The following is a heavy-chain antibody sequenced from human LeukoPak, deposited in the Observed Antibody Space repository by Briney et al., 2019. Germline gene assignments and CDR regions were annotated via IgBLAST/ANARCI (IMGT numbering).Heavy chain of an antibody. CDR2: MNPNSGNT. D-gene: IGHD4-11*01. CDR3: ARGRGNMTTGSAAFDI. J-gene: IGHJ3*02. CDR1: GYTFTSYD. Sequence: GASVKVSCKASGYTFTSYDISWVRQATGQGLEWMGWMNPNSGNTGYAQKFQGRVTMTRNTSINTAYMELSSLRSEDTAVYYCARGRGNMTTGSAAFDIWGQGTMVTVSS. V-gene: IGHV1-8*01.